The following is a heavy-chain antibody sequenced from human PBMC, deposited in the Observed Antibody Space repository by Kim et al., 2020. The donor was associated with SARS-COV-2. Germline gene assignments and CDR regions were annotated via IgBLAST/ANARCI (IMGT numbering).Heavy chain of an antibody. J-gene: IGHJ6*02. Sequence: ASVKVSCKASGYTFINYYIHWVRQAPGQGLEWMGIINPDGGSTSHAQKFQGKVTMTRDTSTNTVYMELTSLRSEDTAVYYCARGAAGYYYGMDVWGQGTTVTVSS. V-gene: IGHV1-46*01. D-gene: IGHD6-19*01. CDR2: INPDGGST. CDR1: GYTFINYY. CDR3: ARGAAGYYYGMDV.